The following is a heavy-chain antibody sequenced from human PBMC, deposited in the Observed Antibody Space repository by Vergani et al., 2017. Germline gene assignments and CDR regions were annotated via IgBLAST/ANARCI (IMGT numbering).Heavy chain of an antibody. CDR1: GGTFSSYA. CDR3: SRVSPGDNSGWEPFDY. J-gene: IGHJ4*02. CDR2: IIPICGTA. Sequence: QVQLVQSGAEVKKPGSSVKVSCKASGGTFSSYAISWVRQAPGQGLEWMGGIIPICGTANYAQKFQGRVTITADESTSTAYMELSSLRAEDTAVYYCSRVSPGDNSGWEPFDYWGQGTLVTVSS. D-gene: IGHD6-19*01. V-gene: IGHV1-69*01.